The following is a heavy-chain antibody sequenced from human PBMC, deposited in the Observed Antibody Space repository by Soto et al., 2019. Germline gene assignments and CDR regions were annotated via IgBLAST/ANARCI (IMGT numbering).Heavy chain of an antibody. V-gene: IGHV4-30-2*01. D-gene: IGHD3-10*01. CDR3: AGVNMVRGVEAFDI. Sequence: QLQLQESGSGLVKPSQTLSLTCAVSGGSISSGGYSWSWIRQPPGKGLEWIGYIYHSGSTYYNPSLQSRVTGSVDRSRGRFSLKLISVTAADTAVYYCAGVNMVRGVEAFDIWGQGTMVTVSS. CDR2: IYHSGST. J-gene: IGHJ3*02. CDR1: GGSISSGGYS.